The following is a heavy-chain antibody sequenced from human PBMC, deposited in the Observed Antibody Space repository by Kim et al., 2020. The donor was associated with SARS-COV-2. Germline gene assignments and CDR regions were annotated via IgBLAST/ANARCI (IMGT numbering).Heavy chain of an antibody. CDR2: IKQDGSEK. CDR1: GFTFSSYW. J-gene: IGHJ4*02. Sequence: GGSLRLSCAASGFTFSSYWMSWVRQAPGKGLEWVANIKQDGSEKYYVDSVKGRFTISRDNAKNSLYLQMNSLRAEDTAVYYCARQSLTATMKYYFDYWGQGTLVTVSS. V-gene: IGHV3-7*01. CDR3: ARQSLTATMKYYFDY. D-gene: IGHD6-25*01.